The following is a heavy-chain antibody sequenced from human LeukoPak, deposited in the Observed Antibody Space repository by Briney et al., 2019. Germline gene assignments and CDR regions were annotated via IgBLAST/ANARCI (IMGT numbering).Heavy chain of an antibody. CDR1: VYTFSNYD. J-gene: IGHJ4*02. Sequence: GASEKVSCKASVYTFSNYDMCWVRQTPGQGLEWVGWVKTNTGNPSYAQRFTGRFVFSLDTSVSTAYLQISSRTAEDTAVYYCATRNVGGMAYNYWGQGTLVTVSS. V-gene: IGHV7-4-1*02. CDR2: VKTNTGNP. CDR3: ATRNVGGMAYNY. D-gene: IGHD3-16*01.